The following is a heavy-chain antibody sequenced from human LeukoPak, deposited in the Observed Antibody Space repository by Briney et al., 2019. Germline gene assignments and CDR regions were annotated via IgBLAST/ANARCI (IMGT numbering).Heavy chain of an antibody. CDR1: GFTFSSYS. Sequence: GRSLRLSCAASGFTFSSYSMNWVRQAPGKGLEWVSSISSSSSCIYYADSVKGRFTISRDNAKNSLYLQMNSLRAEDTAVYYCARAYYDILTGYDYWGQGTLVTVSS. D-gene: IGHD3-9*01. J-gene: IGHJ4*02. CDR2: ISSSSSCI. V-gene: IGHV3-21*01. CDR3: ARAYYDILTGYDY.